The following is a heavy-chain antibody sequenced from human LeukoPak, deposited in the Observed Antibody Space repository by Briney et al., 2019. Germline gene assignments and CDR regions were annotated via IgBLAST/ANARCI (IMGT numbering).Heavy chain of an antibody. D-gene: IGHD3-10*01. Sequence: PSETLSLTCAVYGGSFSGYYWSWIRQPPGKGLEWIGEINHSGSTNYNPSLKSRVTISVDTSKNQFSLKLSSVTAADTAVYYCARGHLITMDRGVILYFQHWGQGTLVTVSS. CDR3: ARGHLITMDRGVILYFQH. J-gene: IGHJ1*01. V-gene: IGHV4-34*01. CDR2: INHSGST. CDR1: GGSFSGYY.